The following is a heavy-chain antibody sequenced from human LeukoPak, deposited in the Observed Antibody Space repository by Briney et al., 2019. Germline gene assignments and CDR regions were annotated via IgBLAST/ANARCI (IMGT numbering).Heavy chain of an antibody. CDR2: ITSNTDST. CDR3: AKATYYGDEWDWFDP. V-gene: IGHV3-23*01. Sequence: GGSLRLSCAASGFIFSSYGMSWFRQAPGKGLEWVSTITSNTDSTYYADSVKGRFTISRDNSKNTLYLQMNSLRAEDTAVYYCAKATYYGDEWDWFDPWGQGTLVTVSS. J-gene: IGHJ5*02. CDR1: GFIFSSYG. D-gene: IGHD4-17*01.